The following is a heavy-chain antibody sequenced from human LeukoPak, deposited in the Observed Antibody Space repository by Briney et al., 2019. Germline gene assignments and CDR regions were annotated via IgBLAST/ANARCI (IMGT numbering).Heavy chain of an antibody. V-gene: IGHV4-61*05. D-gene: IGHD3-22*01. Sequence: SETLSLTCTVSGGSISSGSYYWGWIRQPPGKGLEWIGFIYYSGSTSYNPSLKSRVTISVDTSKNQFSLNLSSVTASETAVYYCARHRGYVGAFDVWGRGTMVTVSS. CDR2: IYYSGST. J-gene: IGHJ3*01. CDR1: GGSISSGSYY. CDR3: ARHRGYVGAFDV.